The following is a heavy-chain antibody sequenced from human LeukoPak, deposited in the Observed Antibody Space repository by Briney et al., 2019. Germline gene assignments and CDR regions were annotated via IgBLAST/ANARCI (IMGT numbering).Heavy chain of an antibody. Sequence: SETLSLTCTVSGGSISSYYWSWIRQPPGKGLEWIGYIYYSGSTNYNPSLKSRVTISVDTSKNQFSLKLSSVTAADTAVYYCARNAGDGYKPLYYFDYWGQGTLVTVSS. D-gene: IGHD5-24*01. CDR3: ARNAGDGYKPLYYFDY. J-gene: IGHJ4*02. CDR1: GGSISSYY. V-gene: IGHV4-59*01. CDR2: IYYSGST.